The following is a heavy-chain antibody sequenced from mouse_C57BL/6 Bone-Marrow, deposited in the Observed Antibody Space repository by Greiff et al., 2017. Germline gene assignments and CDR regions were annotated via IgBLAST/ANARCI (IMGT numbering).Heavy chain of an antibody. J-gene: IGHJ1*03. CDR2: IDPSDGFT. CDR3: ARGDRYFDV. V-gene: IGHV1-69*01. Sequence: QVQLQQPGAELVRPGSSVKLSCKASGYTFTSYLMHWVKQRPGQGLEWIGVIDPSDGFTNYNQKFKGKSTLTVDKSSSTAYMQRSSLTSEDSAVYYCARGDRYFDVWGTGTTVTVSA. CDR1: GYTFTSYL.